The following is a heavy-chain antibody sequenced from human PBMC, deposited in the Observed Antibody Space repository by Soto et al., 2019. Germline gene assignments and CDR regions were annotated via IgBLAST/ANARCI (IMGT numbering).Heavy chain of an antibody. Sequence: QVQLVESGGGVVQPGSSLRLSCAASGFTFSSYDMHWVRQAPGKGLEWVSVISYDGSNKYYADSVKGRFTISRDNSKNTLYLQMNSLRAEDTAVYYCAKDFLLYLGPDYWGQGTLVTVSS. V-gene: IGHV3-30*18. CDR1: GFTFSSYD. CDR3: AKDFLLYLGPDY. CDR2: ISYDGSNK. D-gene: IGHD2-8*01. J-gene: IGHJ4*02.